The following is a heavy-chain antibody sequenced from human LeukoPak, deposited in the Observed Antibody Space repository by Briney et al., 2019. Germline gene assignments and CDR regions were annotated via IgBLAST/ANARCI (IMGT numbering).Heavy chain of an antibody. CDR1: GGSISSGSYY. CDR2: NYTSGST. D-gene: IGHD3-22*01. V-gene: IGHV4-61*02. J-gene: IGHJ4*02. Sequence: SQTLSLTCTVSGGSISSGSYYWSWIRQPAGKGLEWIGRNYTSGSTNYNPSLKSRVTISVDTSKNQFSLKLSSVTAADTAVYYCATYDNTGYYFAYWGQGSLVTVSS. CDR3: ATYDNTGYYFAY.